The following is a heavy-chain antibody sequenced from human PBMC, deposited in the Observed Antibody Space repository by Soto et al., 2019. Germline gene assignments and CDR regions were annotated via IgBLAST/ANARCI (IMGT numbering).Heavy chain of an antibody. Sequence: PSETLSLTCTVSGGSISSSSYYWGWIRQPPGKGLEWIGSIYYSGSTYYNPSLKSRVTISVDTSKNQFSLKLSSVTAADTAVYYCARDRSGGYSGYGGGWFDPWGQGTLVTVSS. CDR1: GGSISSSSYY. D-gene: IGHD5-12*01. V-gene: IGHV4-39*07. CDR3: ARDRSGGYSGYGGGWFDP. CDR2: IYYSGST. J-gene: IGHJ5*02.